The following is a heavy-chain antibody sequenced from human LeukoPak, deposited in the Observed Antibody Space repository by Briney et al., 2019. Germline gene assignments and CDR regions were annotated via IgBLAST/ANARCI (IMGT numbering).Heavy chain of an antibody. D-gene: IGHD3-22*01. J-gene: IGHJ6*02. Sequence: GSLRLSCAASHFTFRYYYMSWIRQAPGKGLEWVSYISSSSSYTNYADSVKGRFTISRDNAKNSLYLQMNSLRAEDTAVYYCARDLGCSDSSGYYNYYGMDVWGQGTTVTVSS. CDR3: ARDLGCSDSSGYYNYYGMDV. CDR2: ISSSSSYT. CDR1: HFTFRYYY. V-gene: IGHV3-11*05.